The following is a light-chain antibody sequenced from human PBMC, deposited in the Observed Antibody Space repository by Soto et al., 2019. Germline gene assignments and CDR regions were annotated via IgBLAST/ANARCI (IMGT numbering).Light chain of an antibody. V-gene: IGKV3-11*01. Sequence: EIVLTQSPATLSLSPGERATLSCRAGQSVSNYLAWYQQKPGQAPRLLIYDASNRATGIPARFSGSGSGTDFTLTISSLEPEDFAVYYCQQRSNWPRTFGQGTKLEIK. CDR2: DAS. CDR3: QQRSNWPRT. CDR1: QSVSNY. J-gene: IGKJ2*01.